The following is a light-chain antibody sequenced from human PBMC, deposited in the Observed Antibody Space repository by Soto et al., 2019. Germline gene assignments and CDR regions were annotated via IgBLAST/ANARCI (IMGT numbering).Light chain of an antibody. CDR3: QQYENWPPIT. CDR2: GAS. CDR1: QSISNN. Sequence: EIVMTQSPATLSVSPGERATLSCRASQSISNNLAWYQQKPGQAPRLLIYGASTRATGIPARFSGSGSGTEFTLTISSLQSEDCAVYYCQQYENWPPITFGQGTRLEIK. J-gene: IGKJ5*01. V-gene: IGKV3-15*01.